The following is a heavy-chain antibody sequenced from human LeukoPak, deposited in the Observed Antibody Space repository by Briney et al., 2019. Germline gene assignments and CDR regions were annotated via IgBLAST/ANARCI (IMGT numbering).Heavy chain of an antibody. D-gene: IGHD3-16*01. J-gene: IGHJ4*02. V-gene: IGHV3-23*01. CDR1: GFTFSSYA. CDR3: AKDRDYGYYFDY. Sequence: GGSLRLSCAASGFTFSSYAMSWVRQAPGKGLEWVSAISAGGGSTFYADSVKGRFTISRDNSKNTLYLQMTSLRAEDTAVYYCAKDRDYGYYFDYWGQGTLVTVSS. CDR2: ISAGGGST.